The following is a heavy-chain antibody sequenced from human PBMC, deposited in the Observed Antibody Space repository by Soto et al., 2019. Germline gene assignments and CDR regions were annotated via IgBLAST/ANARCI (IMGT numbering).Heavy chain of an antibody. J-gene: IGHJ3*01. D-gene: IGHD1-1*01. CDR1: GFTISGKKY. V-gene: IGHV3-53*01. CDR2: LYDLDGS. Sequence: GSLRLSCAAFGFTISGKKYVAWFRQAPGKGLEWVSALYDLDGSFYAASVKGRFTTSSDSSKTTVYLQMNDLRPDDTAVYYCATWHEREHAYDVWGQGTTVTVSS. CDR3: ATWHEREHAYDV.